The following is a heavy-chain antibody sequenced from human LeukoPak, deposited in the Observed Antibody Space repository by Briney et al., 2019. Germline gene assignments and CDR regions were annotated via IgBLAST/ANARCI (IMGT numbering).Heavy chain of an antibody. CDR3: ATFWSGYYLGSAFDI. J-gene: IGHJ3*02. V-gene: IGHV1-8*03. Sequence: ASVKVSCKASGYTFTSYDINWVRQATGQGLEWMGWMNPNSGNTGYAQKFQGRVTITADESTSTAYMELSSLRSEDTAVYYCATFWSGYYLGSAFDIWGQGTMVTVSS. CDR2: MNPNSGNT. CDR1: GYTFTSYD. D-gene: IGHD3-3*01.